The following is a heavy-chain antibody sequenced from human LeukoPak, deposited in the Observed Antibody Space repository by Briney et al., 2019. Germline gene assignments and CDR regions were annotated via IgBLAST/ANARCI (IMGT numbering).Heavy chain of an antibody. CDR3: AREWSGMATAYCGGDCYPRIDY. J-gene: IGHJ4*02. CDR2: IYYSGST. CDR1: GGSISSSSYY. D-gene: IGHD2-21*02. V-gene: IGHV4-39*07. Sequence: SETLSLTCTVSGGSISSSSYYWSWIRQPPGKGLEWIGSIYYSGSTYYNPSLKSRVTISVDTSKNQFSLKLSSVTAADTAVYYCAREWSGMATAYCGGDCYPRIDYWGQGTLVTVSS.